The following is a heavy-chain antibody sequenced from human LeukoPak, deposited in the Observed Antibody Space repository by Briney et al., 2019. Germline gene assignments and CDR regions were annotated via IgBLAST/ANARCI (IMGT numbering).Heavy chain of an antibody. V-gene: IGHV4-59*08. J-gene: IGHJ4*02. CDR3: ARGKSSIAVSGLDY. CDR2: IYYSGST. D-gene: IGHD6-19*01. CDR1: GGSISSYY. Sequence: PSETLSLTCTVSGGSISSYYWSWIRQPPGKGLEWLGYIYYSGSTNYNPSLKSRVTISVDTSKNQFSLKLSSVTAADTAVYYCARGKSSIAVSGLDYWGQGTLVTVSS.